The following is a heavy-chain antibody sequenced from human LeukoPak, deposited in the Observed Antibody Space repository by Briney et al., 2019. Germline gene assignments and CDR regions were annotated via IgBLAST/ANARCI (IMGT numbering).Heavy chain of an antibody. J-gene: IGHJ4*02. CDR3: ARVVLRYCSSTSCYRAGRFDC. CDR1: GGSFSGYY. V-gene: IGHV4-34*01. Sequence: SETLSLTCAVYGGSFSGYYWSWIRQPPGKGLEWIGEINHSGSTNYNPSLKSRVTISVDTSKNQFSLKLSSVTAADTAVYYCARVVLRYCSSTSCYRAGRFDCWGQGTLVTVSS. D-gene: IGHD2-2*01. CDR2: INHSGST.